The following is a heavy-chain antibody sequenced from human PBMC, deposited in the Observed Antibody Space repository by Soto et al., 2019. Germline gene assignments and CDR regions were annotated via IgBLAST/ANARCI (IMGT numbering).Heavy chain of an antibody. CDR1: RGSISSCC. CDR3: ARDLRRIQSHYYYYYGMDV. V-gene: IGHV4-4*07. D-gene: IGHD5-18*01. J-gene: IGHJ6*02. CDR2: IYTSGST. Sequence: PSETLSLTCTVSRGSISSCCWTWIRQPAGKXLEWIGRIYTSGSTNYNPSLKSRVTMSVDTSKNQFSLKLSSVTAADTAVYYCARDLRRIQSHYYYYYGMDVWCQGTTVTVFS.